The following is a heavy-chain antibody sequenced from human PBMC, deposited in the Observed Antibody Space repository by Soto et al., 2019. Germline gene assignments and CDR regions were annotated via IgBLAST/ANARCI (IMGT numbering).Heavy chain of an antibody. J-gene: IGHJ2*01. D-gene: IGHD1-1*01. Sequence: EVQLLESGGGLVQPGGSLRLSCAASGFTFSSYAMSWVRQAPGKGLEWVSAISGSGGSTYYADSVKGRFTISRDNSKNTLNLQMNSLRDEDTAVYYCAKLNGGGWYFDLWGRGTLVTVSS. CDR2: ISGSGGST. CDR3: AKLNGGGWYFDL. V-gene: IGHV3-23*01. CDR1: GFTFSSYA.